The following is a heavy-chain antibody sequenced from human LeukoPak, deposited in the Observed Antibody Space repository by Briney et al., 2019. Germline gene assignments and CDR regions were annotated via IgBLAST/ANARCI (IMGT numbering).Heavy chain of an antibody. CDR2: ISGSSSYI. J-gene: IGHJ4*02. CDR3: ARDLAYGYEGFDY. CDR1: GFTFSTYN. Sequence: GGSLRLSCAASGFTFSTYNMNWVRQAPGKGLEWVSSISGSSSYIYYVDSVRGRFTISRDNAKNSLYLQMNSLRAEDTAVYYCARDLAYGYEGFDYWGQGTLVTVSS. D-gene: IGHD5-18*01. V-gene: IGHV3-21*04.